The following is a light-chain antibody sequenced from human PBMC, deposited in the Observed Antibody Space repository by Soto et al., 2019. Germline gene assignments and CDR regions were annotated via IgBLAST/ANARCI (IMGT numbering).Light chain of an antibody. CDR3: LQLNTYPWT. V-gene: IGKV1-5*03. J-gene: IGKJ1*01. Sequence: DIQMTQSPSTLSASVGDRVTITCRASQSISSWLAWYQQKPGKAPKLLIYKASSLESGVPSRFSGSGSGTEFTLTISSLQPEDVATYYCLQLNTYPWTFGQGTKVDIK. CDR2: KAS. CDR1: QSISSW.